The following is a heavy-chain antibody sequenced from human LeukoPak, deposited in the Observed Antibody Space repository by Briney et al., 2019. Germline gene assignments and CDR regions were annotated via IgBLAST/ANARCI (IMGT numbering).Heavy chain of an antibody. V-gene: IGHV1-2*06. CDR1: GYTFSGSY. CDR3: ARGRDFGDL. Sequence: ASVKVSCKASGYTFSGSYIHWVRQAPGQGLEWMGRINPNSGDTNSPQKFQGRVTMTRDTSISTAYMELSRLRSDDTAVYYCARGRDFGDLGGQGTLVTVSS. D-gene: IGHD4-17*01. J-gene: IGHJ4*02. CDR2: INPNSGDT.